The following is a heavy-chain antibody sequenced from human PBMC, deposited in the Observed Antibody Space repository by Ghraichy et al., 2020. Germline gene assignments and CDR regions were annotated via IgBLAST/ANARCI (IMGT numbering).Heavy chain of an antibody. CDR3: ASRSGTYPYYLDY. V-gene: IGHV3-23*01. CDR1: GFTFTNFA. Sequence: GGSLRLSCAASGFTFTNFAICWVRQAPGKGLEWVSAITGSDDTTYYADSVEGRFTISRDSFTNTLYLQMNSLRADDTAVYYCASRSGTYPYYLDYWGQGTLVTVSS. J-gene: IGHJ4*02. D-gene: IGHD3-10*01. CDR2: ITGSDDTT.